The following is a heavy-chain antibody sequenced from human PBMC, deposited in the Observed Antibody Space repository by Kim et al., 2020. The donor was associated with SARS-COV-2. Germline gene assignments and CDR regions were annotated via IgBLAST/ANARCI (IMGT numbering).Heavy chain of an antibody. Sequence: RLTISRDNAKNSLYLQMNSLRAEDTAVYYCARYSLGYGSGSDIPYYGMDVWGQGTTVTVSS. D-gene: IGHD3-10*01. V-gene: IGHV3-11*01. CDR3: ARYSLGYGSGSDIPYYGMDV. J-gene: IGHJ6*02.